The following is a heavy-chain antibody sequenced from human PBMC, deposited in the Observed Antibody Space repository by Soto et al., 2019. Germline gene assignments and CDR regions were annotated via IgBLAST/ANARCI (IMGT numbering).Heavy chain of an antibody. V-gene: IGHV3-64*01. Sequence: GGSLRLSCAASGFTFSSYAMHWVRRAPGKGLEYVSAISSNGGSTYYANSVKGRFTISRDNSKNTLYLQMNSLRAEDTAVYYCARGYSYTQPVFDYWGLGTLVTVSS. J-gene: IGHJ4*02. D-gene: IGHD5-18*01. CDR1: GFTFSSYA. CDR3: ARGYSYTQPVFDY. CDR2: ISSNGGST.